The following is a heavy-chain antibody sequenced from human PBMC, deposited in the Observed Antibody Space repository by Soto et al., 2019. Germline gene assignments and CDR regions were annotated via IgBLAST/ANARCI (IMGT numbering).Heavy chain of an antibody. CDR1: GFPFGNYH. J-gene: IGHJ4*01. Sequence: GGSLRLSCEASGFPFGNYHMSWVRQAPGKGLEWVAGISAGGDGTTYADSVKGRFTISRDNSRNTLYLQMNSLRVDDTALYYCAKEPRLKRAYWGQGALVTVSS. V-gene: IGHV3-23*01. D-gene: IGHD2-8*01. CDR2: ISAGGDGT. CDR3: AKEPRLKRAY.